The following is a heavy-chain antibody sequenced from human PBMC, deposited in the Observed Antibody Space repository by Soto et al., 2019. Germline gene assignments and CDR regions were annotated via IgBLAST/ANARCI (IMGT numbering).Heavy chain of an antibody. D-gene: IGHD1-26*01. V-gene: IGHV3-9*01. CDR2: ISWNSGSI. CDR1: GFTFDDYA. J-gene: IGHJ3*02. CDR3: AKDKGATRAFDI. Sequence: EVQLVESGGGLVQPGRSLRLSCAASGFTFDDYAMHWVRQAPGKGLEWVSGISWNSGSIGYADSVKGRFTISRDNAKNSLHLQMNSLRAEDTALYYCAKDKGATRAFDIWGQGTMVTVSS.